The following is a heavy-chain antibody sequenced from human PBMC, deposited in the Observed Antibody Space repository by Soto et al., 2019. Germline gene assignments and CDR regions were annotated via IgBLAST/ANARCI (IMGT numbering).Heavy chain of an antibody. J-gene: IGHJ4*02. Sequence: QVQLVESGGGVVQSGRSLRLSCAASGFTFDTYAMHWVRQAPGKGLEWVAVISYDGSNQFYAGSVKGRFTVPRDNSKNPLDLQMNSLRNDDTAVYYCTRGLLTDYFDYWGQGAPVTVSS. CDR3: TRGLLTDYFDY. CDR1: GFTFDTYA. V-gene: IGHV3-30-3*01. CDR2: ISYDGSNQ.